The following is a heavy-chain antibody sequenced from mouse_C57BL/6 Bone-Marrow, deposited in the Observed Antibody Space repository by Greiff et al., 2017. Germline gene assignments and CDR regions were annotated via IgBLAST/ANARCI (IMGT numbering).Heavy chain of an antibody. J-gene: IGHJ3*01. V-gene: IGHV5-17*01. D-gene: IGHD1-1*01. CDR1: GFTFSDYG. Sequence: EVKLMESGGGLVKPGGSLKLSCAASGFTFSDYGMHWVRQAPEKGLEWVAYISSGSSTIYYADTVKGRFTISRDNAKNTLFLQMTSLRSEDTAMYYGARPDYYGSSCSWFAYWGQGTLVTVSA. CDR3: ARPDYYGSSCSWFAY. CDR2: ISSGSSTI.